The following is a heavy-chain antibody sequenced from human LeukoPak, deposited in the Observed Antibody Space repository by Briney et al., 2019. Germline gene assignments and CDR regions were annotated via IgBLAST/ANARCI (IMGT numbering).Heavy chain of an antibody. Sequence: QPGGSLRLSCAASGFAFSSYWMHWVRQAPGKGLVWVSRINSDGSSTTYADSVQDRFTISRDNAKNSLYLQMNSLRAEDTAVYYCARQTGHGYSYGYDFDYWGQGTLVTVSS. J-gene: IGHJ4*02. CDR1: GFAFSSYW. CDR3: ARQTGHGYSYGYDFDY. D-gene: IGHD5-18*01. V-gene: IGHV3-74*01. CDR2: INSDGSST.